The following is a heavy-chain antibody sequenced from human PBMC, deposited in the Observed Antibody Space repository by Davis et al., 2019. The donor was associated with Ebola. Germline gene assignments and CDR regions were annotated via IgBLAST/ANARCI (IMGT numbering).Heavy chain of an antibody. J-gene: IGHJ4*02. Sequence: MPSETLSLTCDVSGGSLTGHYWSWIRQALGKGLEWIGEITHSGSTDYNPSLRGRVSISVDTSKNAFSLKMTSVTAADTAMYYCAKGPFVAFDWGQGTLVTVSS. V-gene: IGHV4-34*01. CDR1: GGSLTGHY. CDR3: AKGPFVAFD. CDR2: ITHSGST. D-gene: IGHD3-3*02.